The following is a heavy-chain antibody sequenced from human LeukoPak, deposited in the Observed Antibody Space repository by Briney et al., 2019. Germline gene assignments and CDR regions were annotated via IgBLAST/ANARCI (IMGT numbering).Heavy chain of an antibody. Sequence: PSETLSLTCTVSGGSISSYYWSWIRQPAGKGLEWIGRIYTSGSTGYNPSLKSRVTISVDTSKNQFSLKLSSVTAADTAVYYCARDVEMATIRIFFDYWGQGTLVTVSS. CDR1: GGSISSYY. D-gene: IGHD5-24*01. V-gene: IGHV4-4*07. CDR3: ARDVEMATIRIFFDY. CDR2: IYTSGST. J-gene: IGHJ4*02.